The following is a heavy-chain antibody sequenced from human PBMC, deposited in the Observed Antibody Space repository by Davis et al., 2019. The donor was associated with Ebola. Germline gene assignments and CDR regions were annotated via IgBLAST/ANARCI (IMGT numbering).Heavy chain of an antibody. CDR3: TTDPHQGWELLFFDY. J-gene: IGHJ4*02. CDR2: IKSKTDGGTT. CDR1: GFTFSNAW. Sequence: PGGSLRLSCAASGFTFSNAWMSWVRQAPGKGLEWVGRIKSKTDGGTTDYAAPVKGRFTISRDDSKNTLYLQMNSLKTEDTAVYYCTTDPHQGWELLFFDYWGQGTLVTVSS. D-gene: IGHD1-26*01. V-gene: IGHV3-15*01.